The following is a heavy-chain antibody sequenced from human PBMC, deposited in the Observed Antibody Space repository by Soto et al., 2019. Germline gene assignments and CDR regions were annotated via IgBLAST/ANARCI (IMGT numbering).Heavy chain of an antibody. V-gene: IGHV3-23*01. Sequence: EVQLLESGGGLVQPGGSLRLSCAASGFTFSSYAMSWVRQAPGKGLEWVSAISGSGGSTYYADSVKVRFTISRDNSKTTLNLQMNSLRPEDTAVYYCAKDFDAPGVTPYYFDYWGQGTMVTVSS. CDR3: AKDFDAPGVTPYYFDY. CDR2: ISGSGGST. D-gene: IGHD2-21*02. J-gene: IGHJ4*02. CDR1: GFTFSSYA.